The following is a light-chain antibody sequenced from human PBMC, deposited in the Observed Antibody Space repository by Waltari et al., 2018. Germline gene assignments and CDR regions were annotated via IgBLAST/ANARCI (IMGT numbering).Light chain of an antibody. V-gene: IGKV4-1*01. CDR3: QQYYSIPRT. J-gene: IGKJ2*02. CDR2: WAS. CDR1: QSVLYNSDNKNY. Sequence: DIVMTQSPDSLAVSLGERATINCKSSQSVLYNSDNKNYLAWDQQKPGHPPKLLIYWASIQESGVPHRFSGSGSGTDFTLTISSLQAEDVAVYYCQQYYSIPRTYGQGTKLEIK.